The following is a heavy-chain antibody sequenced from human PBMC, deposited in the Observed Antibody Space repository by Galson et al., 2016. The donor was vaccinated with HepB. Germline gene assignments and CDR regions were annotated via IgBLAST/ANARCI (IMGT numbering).Heavy chain of an antibody. CDR2: INSDGTIS. CDR3: VRDHSVVPTTAYNWFDP. V-gene: IGHV3-74*01. D-gene: IGHD4-23*01. J-gene: IGHJ5*02. Sequence: RLSCAASGFAFGSHWMHWVRQVPGKGLVWVSRINSDGTISNYADSVKGRFTISRDNAKDSLYLQMNSLRAEDTAVYFCVRDHSVVPTTAYNWFDPWGRGTLVTVSS. CDR1: GFAFGSHW.